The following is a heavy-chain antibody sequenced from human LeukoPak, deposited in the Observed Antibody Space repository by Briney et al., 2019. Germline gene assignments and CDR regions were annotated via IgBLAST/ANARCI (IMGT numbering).Heavy chain of an antibody. V-gene: IGHV3-7*01. J-gene: IGHJ6*03. Sequence: PAGGSLRLSCAASGFTFSSYWMSWVRQAPGKGLEWVANIKRDGGEKYYVDSVKGRFTISRDNANNSLYLQMNSLRAEDTAVYYCARGDDCSGGSCYLLDYYYMDVWGKGTTVTVSS. CDR1: GFTFSSYW. D-gene: IGHD2-15*01. CDR2: IKRDGGEK. CDR3: ARGDDCSGGSCYLLDYYYMDV.